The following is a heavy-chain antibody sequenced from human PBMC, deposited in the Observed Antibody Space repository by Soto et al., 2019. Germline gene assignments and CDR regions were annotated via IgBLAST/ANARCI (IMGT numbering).Heavy chain of an antibody. Sequence: GGSLRLSCAASGFTFSSYTMHWVRQAPGKGLEWVAVIAYDGSNKYYADSVKGRFTISRDNSKNTLYLQMNGLRAEDTAVYYCARDGRRAGYYFDYWGQGTLVTVSS. CDR2: IAYDGSNK. CDR1: GFTFSSYT. V-gene: IGHV3-30-3*01. D-gene: IGHD1-1*01. CDR3: ARDGRRAGYYFDY. J-gene: IGHJ4*02.